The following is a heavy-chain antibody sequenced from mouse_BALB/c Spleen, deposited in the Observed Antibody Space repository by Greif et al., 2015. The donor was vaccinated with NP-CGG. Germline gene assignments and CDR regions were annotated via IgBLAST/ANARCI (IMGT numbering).Heavy chain of an antibody. CDR1: GFNIKDYY. Sequence: VQLQQPGAELVRSGASVKLSCTASGFNIKDYYMHWVKQRPEQGLEWIGWIDPENGDTEYAPKFQGKATMTADTSSNTAYLQLSSLTSEDTAVYYCNEGKNAMDYWGQGTSVTVSS. CDR3: NEGKNAMDY. J-gene: IGHJ4*01. CDR2: IDPENGDT. V-gene: IGHV14-4*02.